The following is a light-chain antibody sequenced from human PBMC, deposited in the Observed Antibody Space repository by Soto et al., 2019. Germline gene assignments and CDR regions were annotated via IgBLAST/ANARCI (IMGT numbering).Light chain of an antibody. CDR1: QSVSGN. J-gene: IGKJ1*01. Sequence: EIVLTQSPGTLSLSPGERAILSCWASQSVSGNLAWYQQKPGQAPRLLIYGASNRATGIPDRFSGSGSGTYFTLTINGLEPEDFAVYFCQQCGGSPPTFGRGTKVEIK. CDR2: GAS. CDR3: QQCGGSPPT. V-gene: IGKV3-20*01.